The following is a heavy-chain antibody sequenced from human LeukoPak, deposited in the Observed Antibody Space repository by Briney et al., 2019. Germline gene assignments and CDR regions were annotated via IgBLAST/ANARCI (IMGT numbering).Heavy chain of an antibody. Sequence: PGGSLRLSCAASGFTVSSNYMSWVRQAPGKGLEWVSMIYSDGTTQYTDSVKGRFTISRDNFNNTLLRLQMNSLRAEDTAVYYCARWYCGNNGCYYDYWGQGTLVTVSS. CDR1: GFTVSSNY. V-gene: IGHV3-53*01. CDR2: IYSDGTT. J-gene: IGHJ4*02. CDR3: ARWYCGNNGCYYDY. D-gene: IGHD2-2*01.